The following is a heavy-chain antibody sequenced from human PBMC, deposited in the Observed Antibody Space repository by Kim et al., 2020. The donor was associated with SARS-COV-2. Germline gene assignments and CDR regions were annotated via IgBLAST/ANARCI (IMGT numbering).Heavy chain of an antibody. D-gene: IGHD2-8*02. J-gene: IGHJ4*02. CDR2: IKQDGREK. V-gene: IGHV3-7*01. Sequence: GGSLRLSCAASRFIFSSYWMNWVRHAPGKGPEWVANIKQDGREKYYLDSVKGRFAISRDNAKNSLYLQMNSLGVDDTAVYYCASGHVLEATPFDYWGQGT. CDR3: ASGHVLEATPFDY. CDR1: RFIFSSYW.